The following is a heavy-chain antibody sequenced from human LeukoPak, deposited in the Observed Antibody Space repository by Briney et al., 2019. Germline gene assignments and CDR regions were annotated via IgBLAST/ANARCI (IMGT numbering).Heavy chain of an antibody. CDR2: IGTAGDT. D-gene: IGHD3-10*01. J-gene: IGHJ5*02. CDR1: GFTFSSYD. CDR3: ARVRDEFWFDP. V-gene: IGHV3-13*01. Sequence: GGSLRLSCAASGFTFSSYDMHWVRQATGKGLEWVSAIGTAGDTYYPGSVKGRFTISRENAKNSLYLQMNSLRAEDTAVYYCARVRDEFWFDPWGQGTLVTVSS.